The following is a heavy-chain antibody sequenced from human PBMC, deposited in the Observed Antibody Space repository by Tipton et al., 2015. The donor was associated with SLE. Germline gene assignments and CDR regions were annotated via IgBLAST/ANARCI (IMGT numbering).Heavy chain of an antibody. D-gene: IGHD7-27*01. V-gene: IGHV4-59*01. CDR2: LYYSGST. CDR1: GGSISRYF. J-gene: IGHJ6*03. Sequence: TLSLTCTVSGGSISRYFWSWIRQSPGKGLEWVGYLYYSGSTAYNPSLKSRATISEDTSKNQFSLRLSSVTAADTAVYYCVRGPWAYYYYMDVWSKGTKV. CDR3: VRGPWAYYYYMDV.